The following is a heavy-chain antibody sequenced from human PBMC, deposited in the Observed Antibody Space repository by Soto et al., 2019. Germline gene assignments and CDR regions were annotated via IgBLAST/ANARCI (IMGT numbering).Heavy chain of an antibody. Sequence: VWWLRVSWAPSGFTFSSCAMHWVRQAPGKGLDWVAVMSYDGRNEYYGDSVEGRFTISRDNSKNTLYLQMNSLRIEDTAVYYWARDRVLAGIGEVDYWGQGP. D-gene: IGHD6-19*01. CDR3: ARDRVLAGIGEVDY. J-gene: IGHJ4*02. CDR1: GFTFSSCA. CDR2: MSYDGRNE. V-gene: IGHV3-30*03.